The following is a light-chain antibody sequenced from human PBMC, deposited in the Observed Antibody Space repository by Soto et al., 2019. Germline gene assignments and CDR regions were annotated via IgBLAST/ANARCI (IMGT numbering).Light chain of an antibody. CDR2: DAS. CDR3: QQYISYPYT. V-gene: IGKV1-5*01. Sequence: DIQMTQFPSTLSASVGDRVTITCRASQTTNTWLAWYQQKPGTAPKLIIYDASSLEGGVPSRFSASVSGTEFTLTISSLQPDDLATYYCQQYISYPYTFGQGTKVEIK. J-gene: IGKJ2*01. CDR1: QTTNTW.